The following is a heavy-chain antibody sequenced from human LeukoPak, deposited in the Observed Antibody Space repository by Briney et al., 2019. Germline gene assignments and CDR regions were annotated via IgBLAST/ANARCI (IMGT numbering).Heavy chain of an antibody. Sequence: GALRLSCAASGFTFSSYGMHWVRQAPGKGLEWVAFIRYDGSNKYYANSVKGRFTISRDNSKNTLYLQMNSLRAEDTAVYYCAKDEGRSYYGSFDYWGQGTLVTVSS. V-gene: IGHV3-30*02. CDR1: GFTFSSYG. J-gene: IGHJ4*02. CDR2: IRYDGSNK. D-gene: IGHD1-26*01. CDR3: AKDEGRSYYGSFDY.